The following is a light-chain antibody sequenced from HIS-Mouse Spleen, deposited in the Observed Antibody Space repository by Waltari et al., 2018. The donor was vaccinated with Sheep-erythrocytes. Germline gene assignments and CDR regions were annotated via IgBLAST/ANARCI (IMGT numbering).Light chain of an antibody. CDR1: SSDVGGYNY. Sequence: QSALTQPRPVSGSPGQSVTISCTGTSSDVGGYNYVPCYQQHPGKAPKLMIYDVSKRPSGVPDRFSGSKSGNTASLTISGLQAEDEADYYCCSYAGSYNHVFATGTKVTVL. CDR3: CSYAGSYNHV. V-gene: IGLV2-11*01. CDR2: DVS. J-gene: IGLJ1*01.